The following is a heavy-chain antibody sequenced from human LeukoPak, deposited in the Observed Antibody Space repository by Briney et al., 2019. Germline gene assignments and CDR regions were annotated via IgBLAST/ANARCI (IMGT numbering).Heavy chain of an antibody. J-gene: IGHJ3*02. V-gene: IGHV4-39*07. Sequence: SETLSLTCTVSGGSISSSSYYWGWIRQPPGKGLEWIGSVYYGGGTYYNPSLKCRVTISVDRSKNQFSLKLSSVTAADTAVYYCARSARITMIVVVTVVDAFDIWGQGTMVTVSS. D-gene: IGHD3-22*01. CDR3: ARSARITMIVVVTVVDAFDI. CDR2: VYYGGGT. CDR1: GGSISSSSYY.